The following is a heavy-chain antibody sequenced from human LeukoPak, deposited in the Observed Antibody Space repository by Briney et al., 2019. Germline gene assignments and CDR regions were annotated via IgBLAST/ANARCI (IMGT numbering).Heavy chain of an antibody. CDR2: IYYSGST. J-gene: IGHJ4*02. CDR3: ARASHGTGDVDY. V-gene: IGHV4-59*01. CDR1: GGSISSYY. Sequence: SETLSLTCTVSGGSISSYYWSWIRQPPGKGLEWIGYIYYSGSTNYNPSLKSRVTISVDTSKNQFSLKLSSVTAADTAVYYCARASHGTGDVDYWGQGTLVTVSS. D-gene: IGHD7-27*01.